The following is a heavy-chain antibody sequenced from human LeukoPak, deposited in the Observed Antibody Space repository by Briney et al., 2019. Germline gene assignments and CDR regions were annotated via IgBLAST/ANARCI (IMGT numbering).Heavy chain of an antibody. CDR2: IKPDGSVI. CDR1: RFTLSNDW. D-gene: IGHD1-14*01. J-gene: IGHJ4*02. CDR3: AKSGWEPWH. Sequence: GGSLRLSCAPSRFTLSNDWMASVPQAPGRGLEWVASIKPDGSVIYYGDSVKGRFTLSRDNTKNALHLQMNSLRAEDTAMYYCAKSGWEPWHWGQGNLVTVSS. V-gene: IGHV3-7*02.